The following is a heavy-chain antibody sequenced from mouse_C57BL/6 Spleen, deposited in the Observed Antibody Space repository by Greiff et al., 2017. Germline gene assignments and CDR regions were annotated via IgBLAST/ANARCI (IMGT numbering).Heavy chain of an antibody. J-gene: IGHJ1*03. CDR3: ARHGTTVVDWYFDV. CDR1: GFTFSSYG. V-gene: IGHV5-6*02. D-gene: IGHD1-1*01. Sequence: DVMLVESGGDLVKPGGSLKLSCAASGFTFSSYGMSWVRQTPDKRLEWVATISSGGSYTYYPDSVKGRFPISRDNAKNTLYLQMSSLKSEDTAMYYCARHGTTVVDWYFDVWGTGTTVTVSS. CDR2: ISSGGSYT.